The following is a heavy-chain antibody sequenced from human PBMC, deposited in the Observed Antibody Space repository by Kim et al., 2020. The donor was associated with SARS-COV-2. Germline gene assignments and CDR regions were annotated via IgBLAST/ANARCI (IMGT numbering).Heavy chain of an antibody. V-gene: IGHV4-34*01. CDR1: GGSFSGYY. D-gene: IGHD6-19*01. J-gene: IGHJ6*02. CDR2: INHSGST. Sequence: SETLSLTCAVYGGSFSGYYWSWIRQPPGKGLEWIGEINHSGSTNYNPSLKSRVTISVDTSKNQFSLKLSSVTAADTAVYYCARGNEAGTQNYYYGMDVWGQGTTVTVSS. CDR3: ARGNEAGTQNYYYGMDV.